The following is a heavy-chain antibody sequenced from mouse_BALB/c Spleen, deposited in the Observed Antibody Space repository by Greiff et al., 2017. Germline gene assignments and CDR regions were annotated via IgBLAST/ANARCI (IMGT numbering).Heavy chain of an antibody. J-gene: IGHJ4*01. CDR2: IWGDGST. Sequence: VMLVESGPGLVAPSQSLSITCTVSGFSLTGYGVNWVRQPPGKGLEWLGMIWGDGSTDYNSALKSRLSISKDNSKSQVFLKMNSLQTDDTARYYCARIYDGHYYAMDYWGQGTSVTVSS. V-gene: IGHV2-6-7*01. D-gene: IGHD2-3*01. CDR3: ARIYDGHYYAMDY. CDR1: GFSLTGYG.